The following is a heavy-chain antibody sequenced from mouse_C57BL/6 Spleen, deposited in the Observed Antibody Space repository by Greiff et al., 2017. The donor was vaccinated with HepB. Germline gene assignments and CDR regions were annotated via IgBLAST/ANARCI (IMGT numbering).Heavy chain of an antibody. J-gene: IGHJ3*01. V-gene: IGHV2-6*01. Sequence: VQLQQSGPGLVAPSQSLSITCTVSGFSLTSYGVDWVRQSPGKGLEWLGVIWGVGSTNYNSALKSRLSISKDNSKSQVFLKMNSLQTDDTAMYYCASGQLRSLAYWGQGTLVTVSA. CDR2: IWGVGST. CDR1: GFSLTSYG. CDR3: ASGQLRSLAY. D-gene: IGHD3-2*02.